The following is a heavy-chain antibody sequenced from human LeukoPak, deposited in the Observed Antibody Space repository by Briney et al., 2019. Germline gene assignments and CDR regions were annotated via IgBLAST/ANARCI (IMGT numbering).Heavy chain of an antibody. V-gene: IGHV1-69*05. Sequence: ASVKVSCKASGGTFSSYAISWVPQAPGQGLEWMGGIIPIFGTANYAQKFQGRVTITTDESTSTAYMELSSLRSEDTAVYYCATRGYSYGLFDYWGQGTLVTVSS. CDR1: GGTFSSYA. D-gene: IGHD5-18*01. CDR2: IIPIFGTA. J-gene: IGHJ4*02. CDR3: ATRGYSYGLFDY.